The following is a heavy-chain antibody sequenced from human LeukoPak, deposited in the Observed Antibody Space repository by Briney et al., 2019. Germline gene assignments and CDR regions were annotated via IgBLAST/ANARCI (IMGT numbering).Heavy chain of an antibody. CDR2: INTNTGNP. V-gene: IGHV7-4-1*02. CDR1: GYTFTSYA. Sequence: RASVKVSCKASGYTFTSYAMNWVRQAPGQGLEWMGWINTNTGNPTYAQGFTGRFVFSLDTSVSTAYLQISSLKAEDTAVYYCAGLLWFGELSPIDPWGQGTLVTVPS. J-gene: IGHJ5*02. D-gene: IGHD3-10*01. CDR3: AGLLWFGELSPIDP.